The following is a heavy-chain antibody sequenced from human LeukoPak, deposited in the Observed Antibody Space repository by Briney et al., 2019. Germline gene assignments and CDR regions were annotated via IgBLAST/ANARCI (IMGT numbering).Heavy chain of an antibody. CDR2: INGPSTNI. CDR1: GGSIRSSSYY. Sequence: LSLTCTVSGGSIRSSSYYWGWIRQFPGKGLEWIAFINGPSTNIDYADSVRGRFIISRDNGKNSLNLHMHSLRTEDTAVYYCATSRVYDYWGQGALVTVSS. CDR3: ATSRVYDY. V-gene: IGHV3-11*04. D-gene: IGHD2-8*01. J-gene: IGHJ4*02.